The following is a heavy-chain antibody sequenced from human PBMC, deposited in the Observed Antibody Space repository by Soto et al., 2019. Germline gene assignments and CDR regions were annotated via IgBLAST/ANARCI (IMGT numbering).Heavy chain of an antibody. V-gene: IGHV3-53*02. J-gene: IGHJ4*02. CDR1: GFSVSSNY. Sequence: EVQLVETGGDLIQPGGSLRLSCAASGFSVSSNYMTWVRQAPGKGLEWVSSIYSGGTTYYADSVKGRFTVSRDNSRNTLYLQMSSLRNEDTAVYYCARGYASSYGFGYWGQGPLVTVFS. D-gene: IGHD5-18*01. CDR2: IYSGGTT. CDR3: ARGYASSYGFGY.